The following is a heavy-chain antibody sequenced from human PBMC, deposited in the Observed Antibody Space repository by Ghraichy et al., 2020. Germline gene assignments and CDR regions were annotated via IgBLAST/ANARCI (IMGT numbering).Heavy chain of an antibody. CDR1: GFTFSSYS. V-gene: IGHV3-48*02. CDR3: ARSVSRLNGIDV. D-gene: IGHD2-8*01. CDR2: IGSVSSTI. Sequence: GESLNISCAASGFTFSSYSIHWVRQAPGKGLEWVSYIGSVSSTIYHTDYVKGRFTISRDNGKNSLYLQMNSLTDEDTAVYYCARSVSRLNGIDVWGQGTTVTVSS. J-gene: IGHJ6*02.